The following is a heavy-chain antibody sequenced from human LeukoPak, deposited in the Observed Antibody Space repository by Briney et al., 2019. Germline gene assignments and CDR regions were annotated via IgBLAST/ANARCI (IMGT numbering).Heavy chain of an antibody. CDR2: MNPNSGNT. CDR1: GYTFTSYD. CDR3: ARAIMPIHAVADPGEDY. V-gene: IGHV1-8*01. D-gene: IGHD6-19*01. J-gene: IGHJ4*02. Sequence: ASVKVSCKASGYTFTSYDINWVRQATGQGLEWMGWMNPNSGNTGYAQKFQGRATMTRNTSISTAYMELSSLRSEDTAVYYCARAIMPIHAVADPGEDYWGQGTLVTVSS.